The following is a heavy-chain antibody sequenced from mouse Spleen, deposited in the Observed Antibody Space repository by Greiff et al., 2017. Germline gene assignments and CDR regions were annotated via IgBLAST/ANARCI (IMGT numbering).Heavy chain of an antibody. Sequence: VQLQQSGPELVKPGASVKLSCKASGYTFTSYDINWVKQRPGQGLEWIGWIYPRDGSTKYNEKFKGKATLTVDTSSSTAYMELHSLTSEDSAVYFCAIPITTVVAGPFAYWGQGTLVTVSA. J-gene: IGHJ3*01. CDR1: GYTFTSYD. CDR3: AIPITTVVAGPFAY. D-gene: IGHD1-1*01. V-gene: IGHV1-85*01. CDR2: IYPRDGST.